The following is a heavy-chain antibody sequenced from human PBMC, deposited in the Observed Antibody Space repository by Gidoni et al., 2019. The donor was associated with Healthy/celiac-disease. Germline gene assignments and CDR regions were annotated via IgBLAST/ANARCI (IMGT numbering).Heavy chain of an antibody. J-gene: IGHJ6*02. CDR1: GGTFSSHA. CDR2: IIPIFGTA. CDR3: ARLSYYYDSSGGGMDV. D-gene: IGHD3-22*01. Sequence: QLQLVQSGSEVKKPGYSVKVSGKASGGTFSSHAISWVRQALGQGLEWMGGIIPIFGTANYAQKFQGRVTITADESTSTAYMELSNLRSEDTAVYYGARLSYYYDSSGGGMDVWGQGTTVTVSS. V-gene: IGHV1-69*01.